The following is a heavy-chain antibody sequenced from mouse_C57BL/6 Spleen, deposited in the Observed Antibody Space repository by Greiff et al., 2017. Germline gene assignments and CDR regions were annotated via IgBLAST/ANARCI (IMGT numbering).Heavy chain of an antibody. Sequence: EVKVVESGGGLVKPGGSLKLSCAASGFTFSDYGMHWVRQAPEKGLEWVAYISSGSSTIYYADTVKGRFTISRDNAKNTLFLQMTRLRSEDTAMYYCARRLTGTYYYAMDYWGQGTSVTVSS. CDR2: ISSGSSTI. CDR1: GFTFSDYG. D-gene: IGHD4-1*01. V-gene: IGHV5-17*01. J-gene: IGHJ4*01. CDR3: ARRLTGTYYYAMDY.